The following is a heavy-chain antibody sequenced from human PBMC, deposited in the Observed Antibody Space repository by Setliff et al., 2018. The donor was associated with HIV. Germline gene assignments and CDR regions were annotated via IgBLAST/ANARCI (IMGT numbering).Heavy chain of an antibody. CDR3: ATQRDIVMVPGQGGFDI. Sequence: ASVKVSCKASTYTFSSYVINWVRQAPGQGLEWMGRISVYNGNTIYAQKLQGRVIMTTDTSTSTAYMELRSLRSDDTAMYYCATQRDIVMVPGQGGFDIWAQGTMGT. J-gene: IGHJ3*02. CDR2: ISVYNGNT. CDR1: TYTFSSYV. D-gene: IGHD2-2*01. V-gene: IGHV1-18*01.